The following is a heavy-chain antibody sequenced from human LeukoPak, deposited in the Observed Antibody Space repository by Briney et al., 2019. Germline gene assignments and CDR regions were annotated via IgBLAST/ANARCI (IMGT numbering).Heavy chain of an antibody. J-gene: IGHJ6*03. CDR2: IRYDGSNK. CDR3: AKVRSNIAVAGRFYYYYYMDV. V-gene: IGHV3-30*02. D-gene: IGHD6-19*01. Sequence: PGGSLRLSCATSRFTFSSYGMHWVRQAPGKGLEWVAFIRYDGSNKYYADSVKGRFTISRDNSKNTLYLQMNSLRAEDTAVYYCAKVRSNIAVAGRFYYYYYMDVWGKGTTVTISS. CDR1: RFTFSSYG.